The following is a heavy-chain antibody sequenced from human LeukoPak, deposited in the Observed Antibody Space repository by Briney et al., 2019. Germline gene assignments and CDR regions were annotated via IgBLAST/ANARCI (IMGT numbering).Heavy chain of an antibody. Sequence: GGSLRLSCAASGFTFSSYGMHWVRQAPGKGLEWVAFIQYDGSNKYYADSVKGRFTISRDNSKNTLYLQMNSLRAEDTAVYYCAKDRVTLCSSKQRYWFDPWGQGTLVTVSS. CDR3: AKDRVTLCSSKQRYWFDP. CDR2: IQYDGSNK. J-gene: IGHJ5*02. CDR1: GFTFSSYG. V-gene: IGHV3-30*02. D-gene: IGHD6-13*01.